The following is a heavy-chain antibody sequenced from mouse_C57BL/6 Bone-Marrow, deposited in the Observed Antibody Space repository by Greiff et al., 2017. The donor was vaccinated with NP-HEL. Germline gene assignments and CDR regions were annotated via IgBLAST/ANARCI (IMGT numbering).Heavy chain of an antibody. Sequence: VMLVESGPGLVQPSQSLSMTCPVSGFSLTTYGVHWVRQSPGKGLEWLGVIWRDGSNDYPAAFMSRLSITKDNSKNQVFFKMNSLQAEDTATYYCAKTGDYDGVWYFDVWGTGTTVTVSS. V-gene: IGHV2-5*01. D-gene: IGHD2-4*01. CDR1: GFSLTTYG. J-gene: IGHJ1*03. CDR2: IWRDGSN. CDR3: AKTGDYDGVWYFDV.